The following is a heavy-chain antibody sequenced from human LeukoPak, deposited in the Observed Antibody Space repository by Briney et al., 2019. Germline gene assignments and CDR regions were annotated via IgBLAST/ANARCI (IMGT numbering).Heavy chain of an antibody. CDR2: ISSPGNTI. D-gene: IGHD3-10*02. CDR1: GFTFSSYA. Sequence: GGSLRLSCAASGFTFSSYAMSWVRQAPGKGLEWVSYISSPGNTIYYADSVKGRFTISRDNSKNSLYLQMNSLRAEDTAVYYCAELGITMIGGVWGKGTTVTISS. V-gene: IGHV3-48*03. CDR3: AELGITMIGGV. J-gene: IGHJ6*04.